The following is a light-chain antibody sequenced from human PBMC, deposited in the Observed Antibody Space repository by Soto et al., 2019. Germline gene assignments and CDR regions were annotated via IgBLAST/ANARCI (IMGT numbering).Light chain of an antibody. J-gene: IGKJ3*01. CDR1: QSVSCSY. CDR2: GAS. CDR3: QKYGSSRGT. Sequence: EIVWTQSPGTMSLSTGDRATLACRARQSVSCSYLALYQQKPGQAHRLLIYGASSRATGIPDRLSGSESGTDCTLPLSRLESEDSAVYYCQKYGSSRGTFGPGTKVDIK. V-gene: IGKV3-20*01.